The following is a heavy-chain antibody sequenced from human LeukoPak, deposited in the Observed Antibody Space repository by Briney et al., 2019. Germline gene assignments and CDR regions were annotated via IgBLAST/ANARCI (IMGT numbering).Heavy chain of an antibody. V-gene: IGHV3-30*02. CDR2: IRYDGTNK. D-gene: IGHD4-17*01. CDR1: GFTFSTYG. Sequence: PRGSPRLSCAASGFTFSTYGIHWGRQAPGKGLEWGVFIRYDGTNKWYAESVKGRFTISRDNSKNMLYLQMNSLRAEDTAVYHCAKDRDYGDYPSAYYYYLDVWGKGTTVTVYS. CDR3: AKDRDYGDYPSAYYYYLDV. J-gene: IGHJ6*03.